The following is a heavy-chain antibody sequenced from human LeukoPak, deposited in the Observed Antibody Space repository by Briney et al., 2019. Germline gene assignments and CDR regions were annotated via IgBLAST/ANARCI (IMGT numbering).Heavy chain of an antibody. CDR3: ARRWAESVIVEADAFDI. J-gene: IGHJ3*02. D-gene: IGHD3-22*01. CDR2: ISAYNGNT. CDR1: GYTFTSYG. V-gene: IGHV1-18*01. Sequence: AASVKVSCKASGYTFTSYGISWVRQAPGQGLEWMGWISAYNGNTNYAQKLQGRVTMTTDTSTSTAYMELRSLRSDDTAVYYCARRWAESVIVEADAFDIWGQGTMVTVSS.